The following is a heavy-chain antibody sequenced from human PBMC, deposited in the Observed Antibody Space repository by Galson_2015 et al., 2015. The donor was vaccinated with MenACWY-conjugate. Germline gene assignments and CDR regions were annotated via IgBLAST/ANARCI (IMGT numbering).Heavy chain of an antibody. J-gene: IGHJ4*02. Sequence: SLRLSCAASGFTFSRYWMTWVRQAPGKGLEWVANLKGAVSERYYVDSVKGRFTISRDNAKNSLYLQMNSLRAEDTAVYYCARENTYNYAYAIDYWGQGILVTVSS. CDR3: ARENTYNYAYAIDY. CDR1: GFTFSRYW. V-gene: IGHV3-7*03. CDR2: LKGAVSER. D-gene: IGHD5-18*01.